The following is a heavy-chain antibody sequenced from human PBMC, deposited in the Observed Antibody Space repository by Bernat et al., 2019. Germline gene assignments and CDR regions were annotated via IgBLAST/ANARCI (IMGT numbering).Heavy chain of an antibody. CDR1: GFTFSTYS. D-gene: IGHD3-16*02. Sequence: EVQLVASGGGLVQPGGSLRLSCAASGFTFSTYSMNWVRQAPGKGLVWVSYIGSSDTTIYYAESVKARFTVTRDNAKNSLYLQMNGRRDEDAAVYYCAGPLGEFSLLNYWGQGILVTVSS. CDR2: IGSSDTTI. V-gene: IGHV3-48*02. CDR3: AGPLGEFSLLNY. J-gene: IGHJ4*02.